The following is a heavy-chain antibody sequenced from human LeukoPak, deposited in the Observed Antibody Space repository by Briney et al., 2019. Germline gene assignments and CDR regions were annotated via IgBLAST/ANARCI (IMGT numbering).Heavy chain of an antibody. CDR3: ARAFGGLYYYDSSGYYDY. J-gene: IGHJ4*02. CDR2: ISSSGSTI. CDR1: GFTFSDYY. Sequence: GGSLRLSCAASGFTFSDYYMSWIRQAPGKGLEWVSYISSSGSTIYYADSVKGRFTISRDNAKNSLYLQMNSLRAEDTAVYYCARAFGGLYYYDSSGYYDYWGQGTLVTVSS. D-gene: IGHD3-22*01. V-gene: IGHV3-11*04.